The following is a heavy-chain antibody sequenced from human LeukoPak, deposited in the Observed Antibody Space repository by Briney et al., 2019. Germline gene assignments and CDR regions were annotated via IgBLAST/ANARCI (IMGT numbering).Heavy chain of an antibody. V-gene: IGHV4-30-2*01. CDR1: GGSISSGGYS. Sequence: PSETLSLTCAVSGGSISSGGYSWSWIRQPPGKGLEWIGYIYHSGRTYYNPSLKSRVTISVDRSKNQFSLKLSSVTAADTAVYYCASVDIVATAAFDIWGQGTMVTVSS. CDR3: ASVDIVATAAFDI. J-gene: IGHJ3*02. CDR2: IYHSGRT. D-gene: IGHD5-12*01.